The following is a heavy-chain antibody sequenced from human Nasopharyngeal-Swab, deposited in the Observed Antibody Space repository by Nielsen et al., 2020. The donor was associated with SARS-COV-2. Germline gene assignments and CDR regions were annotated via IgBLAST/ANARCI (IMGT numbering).Heavy chain of an antibody. D-gene: IGHD3-9*01. J-gene: IGHJ6*03. CDR3: ARKADWSLYYYYMDV. CDR2: ISYDGSNK. CDR1: GFTFSSYA. Sequence: GGSLRLSCAASGFTFSSYAMHWVHQAPGKGLEWVAVISYDGSNKYYADSVKGRSTISRDNSKNTLYLQMNSLRAEDTAVYYCARKADWSLYYYYMDVWGKGTTVTVSS. V-gene: IGHV3-30-3*01.